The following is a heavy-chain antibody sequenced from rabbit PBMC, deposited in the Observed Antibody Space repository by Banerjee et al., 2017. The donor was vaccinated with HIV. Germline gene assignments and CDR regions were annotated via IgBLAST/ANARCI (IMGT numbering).Heavy chain of an antibody. Sequence: QQLVESGGGLVKPGASLTLTCKASGFSFSSGYYMCWVRQAPGKGLEWIGCIGTGSGSTWYASWAKGRFTISRTSSTTVTLQMTSLTAADTATYFCARDLAAVTGWNFNLWGPGTLVTVS. CDR1: GFSFSSGYY. J-gene: IGHJ4*01. D-gene: IGHD7-1*01. V-gene: IGHV1S40*01. CDR2: IGTGSGST. CDR3: ARDLAAVTGWNFNL.